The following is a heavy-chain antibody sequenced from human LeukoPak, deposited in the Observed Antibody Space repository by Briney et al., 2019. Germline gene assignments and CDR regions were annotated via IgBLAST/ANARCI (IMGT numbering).Heavy chain of an antibody. V-gene: IGHV3-21*01. CDR1: RFTFSSYS. CDR3: ARAIRYSGSYPYYFDY. CDR2: ISSSSSYI. D-gene: IGHD1-26*01. J-gene: IGHJ4*02. Sequence: GGSLRLSCAASRFTFSSYSMNWVRQAPGKGLEWVSSISSSSSYIYYADSVKGRFTISRDNAKNSLYLQMNSLRAEDTAVYYCARAIRYSGSYPYYFDYWGQGTLVTVSS.